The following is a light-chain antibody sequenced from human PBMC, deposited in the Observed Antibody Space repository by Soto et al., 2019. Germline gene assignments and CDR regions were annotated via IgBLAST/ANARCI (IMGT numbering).Light chain of an antibody. CDR2: EVS. J-gene: IGLJ2*01. CDR1: NSDVGGYAY. Sequence: QSALTQPASVSGSPGQSITISCTGTNSDVGGYAYVSWYQQYPGRAPQLVISEVSNRPSGVSHRFSGFRSGNTAYLTISGLQAEDEAEYHCSSYTTNTTPVFGGGTKLTVL. V-gene: IGLV2-14*01. CDR3: SSYTTNTTPV.